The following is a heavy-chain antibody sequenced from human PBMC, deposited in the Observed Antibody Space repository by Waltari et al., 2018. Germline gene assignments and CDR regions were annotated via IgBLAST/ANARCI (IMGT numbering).Heavy chain of an antibody. J-gene: IGHJ5*01. CDR2: VYWSGTS. Sequence: QVRLQASGPGLLKPSETLYLPCTVSGPSTETPYWIWIRQPPGGRLEWIGHVYWSGTSNYSPSLRSRVTISLDTSQNQFSLSLNSVTAADTAIYYCARLLYNNYAWFDHWSQGRLVTVSS. CDR3: ARLLYNNYAWFDH. D-gene: IGHD3-10*01. V-gene: IGHV4-59*11. CDR1: GPSTETPY.